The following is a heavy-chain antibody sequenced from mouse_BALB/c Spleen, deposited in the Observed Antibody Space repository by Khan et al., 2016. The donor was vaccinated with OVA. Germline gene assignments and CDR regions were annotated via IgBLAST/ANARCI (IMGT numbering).Heavy chain of an antibody. V-gene: IGHV3-8*02. Sequence: EVKLEESGPSLVKPSQTLSLTCSVTGDSITSGYWNWIRKFPGNKLEYMGYISYSGSTYYNPSLKSRISITRDTSKNQYYLQLNSVTTEDTATYYCGRYDYDYGEAFAYWGQGTLVTVSA. CDR1: GDSITSGY. D-gene: IGHD2-4*01. J-gene: IGHJ3*01. CDR3: GRYDYDYGEAFAY. CDR2: ISYSGST.